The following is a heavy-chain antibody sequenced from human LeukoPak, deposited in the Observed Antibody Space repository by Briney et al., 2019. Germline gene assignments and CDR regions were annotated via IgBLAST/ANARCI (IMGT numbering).Heavy chain of an antibody. J-gene: IGHJ4*02. V-gene: IGHV1-3*01. Sequence: GASVKVSCKASGYTFTSYAMHWVRQAPGQRLEWMGWINAGNGNTKYSQKFQGRVTITRDTSASTAYMELSSLRSEDTAVYYCARVRDYYGSGSNFDYWGQGTLVTVSS. CDR3: ARVRDYYGSGSNFDY. CDR1: GYTFTSYA. CDR2: INAGNGNT. D-gene: IGHD3-10*01.